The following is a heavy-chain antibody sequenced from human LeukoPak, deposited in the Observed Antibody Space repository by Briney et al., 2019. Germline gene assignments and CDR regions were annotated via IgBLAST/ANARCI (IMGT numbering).Heavy chain of an antibody. Sequence: GGSLRLSCAASGFTFITYGFHWVRQAPGKGLEWVTFISYDGTDKYYTDSVKGRFTISRDNSKNTLNLQMDSLRAEDSAVYYCAREGVYSEILTGYSFFGSWGQGTLVIVSS. J-gene: IGHJ4*02. CDR2: ISYDGTDK. CDR3: AREGVYSEILTGYSFFGS. D-gene: IGHD3-9*01. V-gene: IGHV3-30*03. CDR1: GFTFITYG.